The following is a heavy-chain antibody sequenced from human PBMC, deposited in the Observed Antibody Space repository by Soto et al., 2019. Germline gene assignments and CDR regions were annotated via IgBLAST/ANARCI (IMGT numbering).Heavy chain of an antibody. CDR2: IAYDGSNA. J-gene: IGHJ6*02. V-gene: IGHV3-30-3*01. CDR3: ARGDREDILVVVGARPGEYGIDI. D-gene: IGHD2-15*01. CDR1: GFTFRNYA. Sequence: QVQLVESGGGVVQPGGSLRLSCAASGFTFRNYAMHWVRQAPGKGLECLAVIAYDGSNAFYRYSVKGRFTISRDISKNTLYLHMNSLRSEDTGVYYCARGDREDILVVVGARPGEYGIDIWGQGTTVTVSS.